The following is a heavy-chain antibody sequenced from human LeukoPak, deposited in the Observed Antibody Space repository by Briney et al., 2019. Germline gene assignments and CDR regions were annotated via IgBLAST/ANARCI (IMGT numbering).Heavy chain of an antibody. CDR2: ISAYNGNT. CDR1: GYTFTSYG. V-gene: IGHV1-18*01. D-gene: IGHD6-13*01. J-gene: IGHJ4*02. CDR3: ARRIRGSSWYVGSFYFDY. Sequence: VKVSCKASGYTFTSYGISWVRQAPGQGLEWMGWISAYNGNTNYAQKLQGRVTMTTDTSTSTAYMELRSLRSDDTAVCYCARRIRGSSWYVGSFYFDYWGQGTLVTVSS.